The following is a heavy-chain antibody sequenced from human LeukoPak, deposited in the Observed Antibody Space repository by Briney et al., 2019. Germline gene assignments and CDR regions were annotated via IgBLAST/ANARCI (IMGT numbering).Heavy chain of an antibody. CDR1: GGSFSGYY. Sequence: PSETLSLTCAVYGGSFSGYYWSWIRQPPGKGLEWIGEINHSGSTYYNPSLKSRVTISVDTSKNQFSLKLSSVTAADTAVYYCARLGWFDPWGQGTLVTVSS. CDR2: INHSGST. V-gene: IGHV4-34*01. CDR3: ARLGWFDP. J-gene: IGHJ5*02.